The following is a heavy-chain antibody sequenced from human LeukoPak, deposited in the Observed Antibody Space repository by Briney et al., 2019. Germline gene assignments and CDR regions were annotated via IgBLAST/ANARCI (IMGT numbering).Heavy chain of an antibody. CDR1: GFTFSSYA. V-gene: IGHV3-30*04. J-gene: IGHJ3*02. D-gene: IGHD1-26*01. CDR3: ARGANPPGSYWSLGDAFDI. CDR2: ISYDGSNK. Sequence: GGSLRLSCAASGFTFSSYAMHWVRQAPGKGLEWVAVISYDGSNKYYADSVKGRFTISRDNSKNTLYLQMNSLRAEDTAVYYCARGANPPGSYWSLGDAFDIWGQGTMVTVSS.